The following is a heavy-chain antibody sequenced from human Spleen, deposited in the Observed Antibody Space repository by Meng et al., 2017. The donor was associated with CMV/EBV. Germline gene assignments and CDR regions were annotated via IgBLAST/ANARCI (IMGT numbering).Heavy chain of an antibody. CDR3: ASLKGVAGPFHYFGMDV. V-gene: IGHV3-48*03. CDR2: IRGSGSVT. Sequence: GGSLRLSCAASGFTFSDYEMNWVRQAPGKGLEWVSYIRGSGSVTYYADSVQGRFTISRDNAKNSLYLQMNSLRAEDTSVYFCASLKGVAGPFHYFGMDVWGQGTTVTVSS. CDR1: GFTFSDYE. D-gene: IGHD6-13*01. J-gene: IGHJ6*02.